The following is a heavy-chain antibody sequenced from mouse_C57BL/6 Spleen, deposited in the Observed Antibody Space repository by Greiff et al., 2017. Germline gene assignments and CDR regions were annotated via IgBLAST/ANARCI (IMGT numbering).Heavy chain of an antibody. V-gene: IGHV1-69*01. Sequence: QVQLQQPGAELVMPGASVKLSCKASGYTFTSYWMHWVKQRPGQGLEWIGEIDPSDSYTNYNQKFKGKSTLTVDKSSSTAYMQLSSLTSEDSAVYHCARFYYGNMDYWGQGTSVTVSS. J-gene: IGHJ4*01. D-gene: IGHD2-1*01. CDR2: IDPSDSYT. CDR1: GYTFTSYW. CDR3: ARFYYGNMDY.